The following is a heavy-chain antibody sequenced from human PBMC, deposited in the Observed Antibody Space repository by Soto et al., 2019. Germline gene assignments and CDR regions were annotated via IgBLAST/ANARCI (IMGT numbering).Heavy chain of an antibody. CDR3: ARLSRASFALDV. CDR2: IYPGDSDT. J-gene: IGHJ6*02. Sequence: PGESLKISCKGSGDSFSNYWIAWVRQMPGKGLEWMGIIYPGDSDTRYSPSFEGHVTISADKSISTAYLQWSSLKASDSAVYYCARLSRASFALDVWGQGTTVTVSS. CDR1: GDSFSNYW. D-gene: IGHD3-16*01. V-gene: IGHV5-51*01.